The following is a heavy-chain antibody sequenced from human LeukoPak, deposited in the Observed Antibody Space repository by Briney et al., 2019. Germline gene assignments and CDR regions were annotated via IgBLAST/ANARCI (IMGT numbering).Heavy chain of an antibody. V-gene: IGHV3-23*01. CDR3: AKEQLQEGHYDSSPIDY. Sequence: GGSLRLSCAASGFSFGSYAMSWVRQAPGKGLEWVSGVSGTAGSTYYADSVKGRFTVSRDNSKNTLYLQMNSLRTEDTAVYYCAKEQLQEGHYDSSPIDYWGQGTLVTVSS. CDR2: VSGTAGST. D-gene: IGHD3-22*01. J-gene: IGHJ4*02. CDR1: GFSFGSYA.